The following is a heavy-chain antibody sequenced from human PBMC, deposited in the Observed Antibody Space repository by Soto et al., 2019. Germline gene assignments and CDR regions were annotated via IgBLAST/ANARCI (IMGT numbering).Heavy chain of an antibody. D-gene: IGHD2-2*01. CDR2: MKPSKGDT. V-gene: IGHV1-2*02. CDR3: GTSPHESEYGWVDH. Sequence: QVQLVQSGAEVKEPGASVKVSCKTSGFTFTDYYFHWVRQAPGQGLEWMGWMKPSKGDTKSSQKFQGRVIMTRDSSINTAYMELSRLGSDDTAVYYCGTSPHESEYGWVDHCGQGTLVTVSS. J-gene: IGHJ5*02. CDR1: GFTFTDYY.